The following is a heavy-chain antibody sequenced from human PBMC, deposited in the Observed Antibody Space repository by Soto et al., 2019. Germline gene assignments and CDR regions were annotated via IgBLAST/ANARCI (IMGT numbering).Heavy chain of an antibody. Sequence: QITLKESGPPLVNPTQTLTLTCTFSGFSLSTSGVGVGWIRQPPGKALEWLALIYWDDDKRYSPSLKSRLTITKDTSKNQVFLTMTNMDPVDTATYFCAHRRVGWDWFDPWGQGTLVTVSS. CDR1: GFSLSTSGVG. CDR3: AHRRVGWDWFDP. CDR2: IYWDDDK. D-gene: IGHD1-26*01. V-gene: IGHV2-5*02. J-gene: IGHJ5*02.